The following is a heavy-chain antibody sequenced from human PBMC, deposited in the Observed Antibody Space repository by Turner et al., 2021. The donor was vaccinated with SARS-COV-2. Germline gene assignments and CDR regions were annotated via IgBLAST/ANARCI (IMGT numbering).Heavy chain of an antibody. CDR1: GFTVYNNY. J-gene: IGHJ4*02. Sequence: EVQLVESGGGLAQPGVSLGLSCAASGFTVYNNYMTWVRQAPGKGLEWVSVIYSGGQTYYADSVKGRFTISRHSSKNTLYLQMNSLRPEDTAMYYCTTSPAVGYWGQGTLVTVSS. D-gene: IGHD2-2*01. V-gene: IGHV3-53*04. CDR2: IYSGGQT. CDR3: TTSPAVGY.